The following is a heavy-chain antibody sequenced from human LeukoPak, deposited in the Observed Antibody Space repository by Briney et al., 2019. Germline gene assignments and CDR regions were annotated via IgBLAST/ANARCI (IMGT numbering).Heavy chain of an antibody. CDR3: ARVGAGFDY. CDR1: GGSISSSSYY. Sequence: MSSETLSLTCTVSGGSISSSSYYWGWIRQPPGKGLEWIGSIYYSGSTYYNPSLKSRVTISVDTSKNQFSLKLSSVTAADTAVYYCARVGAGFDYWGQGTLVTVSS. V-gene: IGHV4-39*07. J-gene: IGHJ4*02. CDR2: IYYSGST.